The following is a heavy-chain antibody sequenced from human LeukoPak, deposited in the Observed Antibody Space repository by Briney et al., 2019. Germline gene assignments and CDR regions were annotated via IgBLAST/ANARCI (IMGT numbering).Heavy chain of an antibody. V-gene: IGHV1-2*06. Sequence: GASVKVSCKASGYTFTGYYMHWVRQAPGQGLEWMGRVNPNNGVPNYAQKFQGRVTMTRDTAISTAYMELSSLRSEDTAVYYCVTSSSWYDPGDYSGQGTLVTASS. CDR1: GYTFTGYY. J-gene: IGHJ4*02. CDR2: VNPNNGVP. CDR3: VTSSSWYDPGDY. D-gene: IGHD6-13*01.